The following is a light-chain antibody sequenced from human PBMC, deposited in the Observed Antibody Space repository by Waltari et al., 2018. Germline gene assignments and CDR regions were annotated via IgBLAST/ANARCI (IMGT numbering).Light chain of an antibody. CDR2: AAS. CDR3: QQSYRLPVT. J-gene: IGKJ2*01. V-gene: IGKV1-39*01. Sequence: DIQMTQSPSALSASVGDRVTITCRASQSISIYLNWYQQKPGKAPKFLIYAASSLQSGVPSRFSGSGSGTDFTITINSRQPEDFATYYCQQSYRLPVTFGQGTKLEI. CDR1: QSISIY.